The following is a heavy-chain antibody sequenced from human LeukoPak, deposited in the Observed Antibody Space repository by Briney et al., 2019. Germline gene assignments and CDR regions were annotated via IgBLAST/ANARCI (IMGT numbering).Heavy chain of an antibody. Sequence: SETLSLTCAVSGGSISSGGYSWSWIRQPPGKGLEWIGYIYHSGSTYYNPSLKSRVTISVDRSKNQFSLKLSSVTAADTAAYYCARGVLGATKKVTAIPTYYFDYWGQGTLVTVSS. CDR2: IYHSGST. D-gene: IGHD2-21*02. CDR3: ARGVLGATKKVTAIPTYYFDY. J-gene: IGHJ4*02. CDR1: GGSISSGGYS. V-gene: IGHV4-30-2*01.